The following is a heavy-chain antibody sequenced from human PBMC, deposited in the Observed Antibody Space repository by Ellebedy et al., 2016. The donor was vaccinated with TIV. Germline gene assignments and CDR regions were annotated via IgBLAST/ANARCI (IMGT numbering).Heavy chain of an antibody. D-gene: IGHD4-23*01. Sequence: PGGSLRLSCAASGFTFISYEMIWVRQAPGKGLEWVSFISSSGSSLFYADSVKGRFTISRDNDKNSLYLQMNSLRAEDTDIYHCARQGNYGGNSVLDYWGQGALVTVSA. CDR2: ISSSGSSL. CDR1: GFTFISYE. CDR3: ARQGNYGGNSVLDY. V-gene: IGHV3-48*03. J-gene: IGHJ4*02.